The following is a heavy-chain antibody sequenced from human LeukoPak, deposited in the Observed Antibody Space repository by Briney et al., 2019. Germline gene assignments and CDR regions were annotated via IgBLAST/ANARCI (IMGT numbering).Heavy chain of an antibody. CDR1: GFTVSSNY. CDR3: AKDTRRYYYDSSGLDY. J-gene: IGHJ4*02. V-gene: IGHV3-53*05. CDR2: IYSGGST. D-gene: IGHD3-22*01. Sequence: GGSLRLSCAASGFTVSSNYMSWVRQAPGKGLEWVSVIYSGGSTYYADSVKGRFTISRDNSKNTLYLQMNSLRAEDTAVYYCAKDTRRYYYDSSGLDYWGQGTLVTVSS.